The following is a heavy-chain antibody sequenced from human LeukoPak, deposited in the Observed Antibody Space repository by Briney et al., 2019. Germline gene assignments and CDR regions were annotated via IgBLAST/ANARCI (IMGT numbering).Heavy chain of an antibody. CDR1: GYTFTSYG. V-gene: IGHV1-18*01. CDR3: ARDGWAGAYYDFWSGYLGAFDI. Sequence: ASVKVSCKASGYTFTSYGISWVRQAPGQGLEWMGWISAYNGNTNYAQKLQGRVTMTTDTSTSTAYMELGSLRSDDTAVYYCARDGWAGAYYDFWSGYLGAFDIWGQGTMVTVSS. CDR2: ISAYNGNT. J-gene: IGHJ3*02. D-gene: IGHD3-3*01.